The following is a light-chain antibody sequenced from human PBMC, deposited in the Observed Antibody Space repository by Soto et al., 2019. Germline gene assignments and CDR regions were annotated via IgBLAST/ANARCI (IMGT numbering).Light chain of an antibody. J-gene: IGKJ5*01. CDR2: DAS. CDR1: QSVSSN. CDR3: QQRSNWPIT. Sequence: EIVMTQSPATLSVSPGERATLSCRASQSVSSNLAWYQHKPGQAPRLLIYDASNRATGVSARFSGSGYGTDFTLTISSLEPDDFAVYYCQQRSNWPITFGQGTRLEI. V-gene: IGKV3-11*01.